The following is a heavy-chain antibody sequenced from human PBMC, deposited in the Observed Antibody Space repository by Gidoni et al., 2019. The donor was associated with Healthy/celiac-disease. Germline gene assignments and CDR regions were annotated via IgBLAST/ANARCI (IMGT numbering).Heavy chain of an antibody. CDR1: ELTFRSYA. J-gene: IGHJ2*01. Sequence: VQLWESGGGLVQQGGSLRLPCAGYELTFRSYAMCWVRQAPGEGLERVSAISGSGVSTYYADSVKGRFTISRDNSKNPLYLQMNSLRAEVTAVYYCATETGNNWYFDLWGRGTLVTVSS. D-gene: IGHD6-13*01. CDR2: ISGSGVST. V-gene: IGHV3-23*01. CDR3: ATETGNNWYFDL.